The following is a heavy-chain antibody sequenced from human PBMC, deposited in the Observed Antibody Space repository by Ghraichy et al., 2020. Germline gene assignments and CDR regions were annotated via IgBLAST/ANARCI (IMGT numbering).Heavy chain of an antibody. Sequence: ASVKVSCKASGYTFTSYGISWVRQAPGQGLEWMGWISAYNGNTNYAQKLQGRVTMTTDTSTSTAYMELRSLRSDDTAVYYCARAEAYCGGDCYGAQHFDYWGQGTLVTVSS. D-gene: IGHD2-21*02. V-gene: IGHV1-18*01. J-gene: IGHJ4*02. CDR1: GYTFTSYG. CDR3: ARAEAYCGGDCYGAQHFDY. CDR2: ISAYNGNT.